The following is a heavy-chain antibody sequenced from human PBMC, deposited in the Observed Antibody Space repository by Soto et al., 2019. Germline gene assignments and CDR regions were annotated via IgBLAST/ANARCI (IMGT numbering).Heavy chain of an antibody. J-gene: IGHJ6*03. Sequence: SQTLSLTGAISGGSVSINSAAWNWIRQSPSRGLEWLGRTYYRSKWYNDYAVSVKSGITINPDTSKNQFSLHLNSVTPEDTAVYYCARARVMITFGGGNYYYYYMDVWGKGTTVTVSS. CDR1: GGSVSINSAA. D-gene: IGHD3-16*01. CDR3: ARARVMITFGGGNYYYYYMDV. CDR2: TYYRSKWYN. V-gene: IGHV6-1*01.